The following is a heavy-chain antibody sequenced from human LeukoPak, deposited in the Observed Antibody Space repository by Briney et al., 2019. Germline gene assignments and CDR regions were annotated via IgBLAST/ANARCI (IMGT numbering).Heavy chain of an antibody. CDR3: ARDSINCSSTSCYRGLYYFDY. Sequence: SVKVSCKASGGTFSSYAISWVRQAPGQGLEWMGGIIPIFGTANYAQKFQGRVTITADESTSTAYMELSSLRSEDTAVYYCARDSINCSSTSCYRGLYYFDYWGQGTLVTVSS. V-gene: IGHV1-69*01. CDR2: IIPIFGTA. CDR1: GGTFSSYA. J-gene: IGHJ4*02. D-gene: IGHD2-2*02.